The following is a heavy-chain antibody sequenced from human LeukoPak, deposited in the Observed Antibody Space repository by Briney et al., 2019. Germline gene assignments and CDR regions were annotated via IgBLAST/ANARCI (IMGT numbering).Heavy chain of an antibody. CDR3: ARDGIAAPNNWFDP. V-gene: IGHV1-18*01. CDR1: GYTFTSHG. J-gene: IGHJ5*02. CDR2: ISAYNGNT. D-gene: IGHD6-6*01. Sequence: GASVKVSCKASGYTFTSHGISWVRQAPGQGLEWMGWISAYNGNTNYAQKLQGRVTMTTDTSTSTAYMELRSLRSDDTAVYYCARDGIAAPNNWFDPWGQGTLVTVSS.